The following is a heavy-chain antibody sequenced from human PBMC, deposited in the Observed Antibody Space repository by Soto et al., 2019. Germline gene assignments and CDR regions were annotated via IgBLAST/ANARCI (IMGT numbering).Heavy chain of an antibody. Sequence: PGESLKISCQASGYSFTAYWITWVRQMPGKGLEWMATIDPSDSYVDYSPSFRGHVTFSVDRPIPTVYLQWNSLKASDRAMYFCTRRASSSFYHFDFWGEGALAT. J-gene: IGHJ4*02. D-gene: IGHD2-2*01. CDR2: IDPSDSYV. V-gene: IGHV5-10-1*01. CDR3: TRRASSSFYHFDF. CDR1: GYSFTAYW.